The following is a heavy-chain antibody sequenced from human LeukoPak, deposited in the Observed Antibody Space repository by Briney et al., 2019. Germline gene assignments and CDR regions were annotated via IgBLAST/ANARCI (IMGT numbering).Heavy chain of an antibody. D-gene: IGHD2-2*02. CDR2: IIPIFGTA. V-gene: IGHV1-69*05. CDR3: ARDVVGYCSSTSCYTEDAFDI. Sequence: SVKVSCKASGGTFSSYAISWVRQAPGQGLEWMGGIIPIFGTANYAQKFQGRVTITTDESTSTAYMELSSLRSEDTAVYYCARDVVGYCSSTSCYTEDAFDIWGQGTMVTVSS. CDR1: GGTFSSYA. J-gene: IGHJ3*02.